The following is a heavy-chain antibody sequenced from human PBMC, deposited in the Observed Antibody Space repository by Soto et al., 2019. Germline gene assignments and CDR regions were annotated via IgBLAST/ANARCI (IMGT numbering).Heavy chain of an antibody. V-gene: IGHV1-69*06. CDR3: ASYTYYDYVWGSYRFCY. CDR1: GGTFSSYA. Sequence: ASVKVSCKASGGTFSSYAISWVRQAPGQGLEWMGGIIPIFGTANCAQKFQGRVTITADKSTSTAYMELSSLRSEDTAVYYCASYTYYDYVWGSYRFCYWGQGTLVTVSS. D-gene: IGHD3-16*01. CDR2: IIPIFGTA. J-gene: IGHJ4*02.